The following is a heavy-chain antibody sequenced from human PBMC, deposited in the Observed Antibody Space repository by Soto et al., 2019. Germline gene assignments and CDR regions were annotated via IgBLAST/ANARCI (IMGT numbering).Heavy chain of an antibody. Sequence: QVQLQESGPGLVKPSETLSLTCTVSGGSISSHYWSWVRQAPGKGLEWIGCIYYRGNTFYNPSLKSRGTISVDTSNNQFSLKLDYVTTADTAVYYCARDGREASGIDVWGQGTTVTVSS. CDR3: ARDGREASGIDV. CDR1: GGSISSHY. V-gene: IGHV4-59*11. CDR2: IYYRGNT. J-gene: IGHJ6*02. D-gene: IGHD1-26*01.